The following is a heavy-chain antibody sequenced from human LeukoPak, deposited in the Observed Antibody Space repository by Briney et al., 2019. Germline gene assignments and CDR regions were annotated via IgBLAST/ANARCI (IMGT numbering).Heavy chain of an antibody. Sequence: GGSLRLSCAASGFTFGSYAMYWVRQAPGKGLEWVSGISGSGGSTFYADPVKGRFTISRDNSENTVYLQMNSLRADDTAVYYCAKTTAGYSSGRYPGWPVDYWGQGTLVTVSS. D-gene: IGHD6-19*01. CDR2: ISGSGGST. V-gene: IGHV3-23*01. J-gene: IGHJ4*02. CDR1: GFTFGSYA. CDR3: AKTTAGYSSGRYPGWPVDY.